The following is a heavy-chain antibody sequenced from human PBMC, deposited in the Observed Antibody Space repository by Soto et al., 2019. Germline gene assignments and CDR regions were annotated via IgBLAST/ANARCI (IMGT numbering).Heavy chain of an antibody. CDR1: GGSISSNTHS. CDR2: IYYSGTT. D-gene: IGHD5-12*01. Sequence: SETLSLTCTVSGGSISSNTHSWGWIRQPPGKGLEWIGTIYYSGTTYYNPSLKSRVTISVDTSKNRFSLKLNSVTAADTAVYYCARHSPSGNAWYPDYWGQGTQVTVSS. CDR3: ARHSPSGNAWYPDY. V-gene: IGHV4-39*01. J-gene: IGHJ4*02.